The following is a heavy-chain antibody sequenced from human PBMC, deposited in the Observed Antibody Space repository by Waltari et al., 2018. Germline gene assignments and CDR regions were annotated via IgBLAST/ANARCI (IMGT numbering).Heavy chain of an antibody. D-gene: IGHD3-22*01. CDR2: IIPLLGIA. V-gene: IGHV1-69*04. CDR3: ARDKGGISMIGGYFDL. Sequence: QVQLVQSGAAVKKPGSSVKVSCKAPGGTFSSYAISWVRQAPGQGLEWMGRIIPLLGIANYAQKFQGRVTITADKSTSTAYMALSSVRSEDTAVYYCARDKGGISMIGGYFDLWGRGTLVTVAS. CDR1: GGTFSSYA. J-gene: IGHJ2*01.